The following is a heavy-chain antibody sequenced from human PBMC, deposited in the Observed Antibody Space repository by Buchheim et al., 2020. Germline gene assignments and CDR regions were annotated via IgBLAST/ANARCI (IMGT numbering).Heavy chain of an antibody. D-gene: IGHD3-10*01. J-gene: IGHJ4*02. Sequence: QVQLVQSGAEVKTPGASVKVSCKASGYTVTSYDINWVRQATGRGLEWMGWMNPNSGNTVYAQKFQGRVTMTRDTSISTVYMELSSLRSEDTAVYYCAREVSMIRGLFNYWGQGTL. CDR1: GYTVTSYD. CDR2: MNPNSGNT. V-gene: IGHV1-8*01. CDR3: AREVSMIRGLFNY.